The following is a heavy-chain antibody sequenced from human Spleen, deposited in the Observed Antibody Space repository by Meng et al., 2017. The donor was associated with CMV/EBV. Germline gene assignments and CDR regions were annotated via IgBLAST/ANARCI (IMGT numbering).Heavy chain of an antibody. V-gene: IGHV1-18*01. CDR2: ISAYNGNT. CDR3: ARVSVLTWSGYYTSFDY. J-gene: IGHJ4*02. D-gene: IGHD3-3*01. Sequence: ASVKVSCKASGYTFTNNGISWVRQAPGQGLEWMGWISAYNGNTNYAQKLQGRVTMTTDTSTSTAYMELRSLRSDDTAVYYCARVSVLTWSGYYTSFDYWGQGTLVTVSS. CDR1: GYTFTNNG.